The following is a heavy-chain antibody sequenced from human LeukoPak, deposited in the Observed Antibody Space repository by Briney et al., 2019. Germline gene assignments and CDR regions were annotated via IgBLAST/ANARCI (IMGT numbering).Heavy chain of an antibody. V-gene: IGHV4-34*01. CDR3: ARSDYGDYVDY. Sequence: SETLSLTCAVYGGSFSGYYWSWIRQPPGRGLEWIGEINHSGSTNYNPSLKSRVTISVDTSKNQFSLELSSVTAADTAVYYCARSDYGDYVDYWGQGTLVTVSS. CDR1: GGSFSGYY. D-gene: IGHD4-17*01. CDR2: INHSGST. J-gene: IGHJ4*02.